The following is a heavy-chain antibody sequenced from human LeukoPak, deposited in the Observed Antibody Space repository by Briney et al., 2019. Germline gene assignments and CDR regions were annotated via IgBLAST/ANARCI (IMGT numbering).Heavy chain of an antibody. CDR1: GGSISSYY. CDR2: IYYSGST. Sequence: PSETLSLTCTVSGGSISSYYWSWIRQPPGKGLEWIGYIYYSGSTNYNPSLKSRVTISVDTSKNQFSLKLSSVTAADTAVYYCARVKGANYYYYGMDVWGKGTTVTVSS. J-gene: IGHJ6*04. V-gene: IGHV4-59*01. CDR3: ARVKGANYYYYGMDV.